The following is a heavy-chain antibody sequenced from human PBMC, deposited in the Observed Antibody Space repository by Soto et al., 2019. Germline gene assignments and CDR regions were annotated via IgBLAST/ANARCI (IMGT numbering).Heavy chain of an antibody. Sequence: QVQLVQSGAEVKKPGSSVKVSCKASGGTFSSYAISWVRQAPGQGLEWMGGIIPIFGTANYAQKFQGRVTITADESTSTAYMDMSSVRSEDTAVYYCARYSSGWYVGWGRWSYFDYWGQGTLVTVSS. CDR2: IIPIFGTA. CDR1: GGTFSSYA. J-gene: IGHJ4*02. D-gene: IGHD6-19*01. V-gene: IGHV1-69*12. CDR3: ARYSSGWYVGWGRWSYFDY.